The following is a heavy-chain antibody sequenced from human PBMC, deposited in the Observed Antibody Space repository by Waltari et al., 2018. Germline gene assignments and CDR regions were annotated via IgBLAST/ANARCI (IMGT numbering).Heavy chain of an antibody. Sequence: LQLQESGPGLVKPSETLSLTCTVSGGSISSSGYYWGWIRQHPGKGLEWLGSIYYSGSTYYNASLKSQVTISVDTAKNQWSLKLSSVTAADTAVYYCARAYYYDSSGYYGHNWFDPWGQGTLVTVSS. V-gene: IGHV4-39*01. CDR2: IYYSGST. CDR1: GGSISSSGYY. CDR3: ARAYYYDSSGYYGHNWFDP. J-gene: IGHJ5*02. D-gene: IGHD3-22*01.